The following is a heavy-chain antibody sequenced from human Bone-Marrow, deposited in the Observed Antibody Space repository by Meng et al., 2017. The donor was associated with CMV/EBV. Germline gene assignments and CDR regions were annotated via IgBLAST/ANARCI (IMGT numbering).Heavy chain of an antibody. J-gene: IGHJ5*02. Sequence: ASVKVSCKASGYTFIGYYIHWVRQAPGQGLEWMGWINPNSGDTNYAQRFQGRVTMTRDTSISTAYMELSRLRSDDTAVYYCASGFGLPAATWFDPWGQGTLVTVSS. CDR2: INPNSGDT. D-gene: IGHD2-2*01. CDR3: ASGFGLPAATWFDP. CDR1: GYTFIGYY. V-gene: IGHV1-2*02.